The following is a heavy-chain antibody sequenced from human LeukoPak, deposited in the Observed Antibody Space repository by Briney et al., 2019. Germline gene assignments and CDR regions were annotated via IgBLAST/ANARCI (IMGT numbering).Heavy chain of an antibody. CDR3: AKDGGRGGVPAAIDFDY. CDR1: GFTFDYYG. Sequence: PLRLSCAASGFTFDYYGMHLGRQAPREGLEWGLTNSWSSGSIGYADSVKGRFTISRDNAKNSLYLQMNSLRPEDTALYYCAKDGGRGGVPAAIDFDYWGQGTLVTVSS. V-gene: IGHV3-9*01. D-gene: IGHD2-2*01. CDR2: NSWSSGSI. J-gene: IGHJ4*02.